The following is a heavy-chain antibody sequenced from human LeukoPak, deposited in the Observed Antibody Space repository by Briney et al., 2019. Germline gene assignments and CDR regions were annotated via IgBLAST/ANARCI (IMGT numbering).Heavy chain of an antibody. J-gene: IGHJ4*02. D-gene: IGHD4-11*01. CDR3: AKDRPTVT. V-gene: IGHV3-9*01. CDR2: ISWNSGSI. CDR1: GFTFDDYA. Sequence: GGSLRLSCAASGFTFDDYAMHWVRQAPGKGLEWVSGISWNSGSIGYADSVKSRFTISRDNAKNSLYLQMNSLRAEDTAVYYCAKDRPTVTWGQGTLVTVSS.